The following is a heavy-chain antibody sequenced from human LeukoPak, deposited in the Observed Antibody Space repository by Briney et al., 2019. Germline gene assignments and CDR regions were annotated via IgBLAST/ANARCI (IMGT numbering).Heavy chain of an antibody. CDR3: ARVGSGSYYPPYYFDY. Sequence: QPGRSLRLSCAASGFTFSSYAMHWVRQAPGKGLEWVAVISYDGSNKYYADSVKGRFTISRDNSKNTLYLQMNSLRAEDTAVYYCARVGSGSYYPPYYFDYWGQGTLVTVSS. V-gene: IGHV3-30-3*01. D-gene: IGHD3-10*01. J-gene: IGHJ4*02. CDR2: ISYDGSNK. CDR1: GFTFSSYA.